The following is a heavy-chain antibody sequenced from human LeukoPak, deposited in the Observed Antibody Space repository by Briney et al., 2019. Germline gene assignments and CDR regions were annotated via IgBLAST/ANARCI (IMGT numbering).Heavy chain of an antibody. V-gene: IGHV3-30-3*01. J-gene: IGHJ5*02. CDR3: ARDPSSVPHPDYWADNWFDP. CDR1: GYTFSSYT. Sequence: PGRSLRLSCAASGYTFSSYTMHWVRQAPGKGLEWVAVISYDGNNNYYSDSVKGRLSISRDNSKNTLYLQMNSLTTEDTAVYYCARDPSSVPHPDYWADNWFDPWGQGALVTVSS. D-gene: IGHD2-8*02. CDR2: ISYDGNNN.